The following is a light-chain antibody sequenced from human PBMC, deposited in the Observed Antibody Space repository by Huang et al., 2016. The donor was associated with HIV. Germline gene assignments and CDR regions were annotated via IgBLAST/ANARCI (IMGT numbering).Light chain of an antibody. V-gene: IGKV3-11*01. CDR1: QSVSSY. Sequence: EIVLTQSPATLALSPGESATLSCRASQSVSSYLAGYQHKPGQAPRLLIYDASNRAAGIPARFSGSGSGTDFTLTISGLEPEDFAVYYCQQRSKWPPVFTFGPGTKVHVK. J-gene: IGKJ3*01. CDR3: QQRSKWPPVFT. CDR2: DAS.